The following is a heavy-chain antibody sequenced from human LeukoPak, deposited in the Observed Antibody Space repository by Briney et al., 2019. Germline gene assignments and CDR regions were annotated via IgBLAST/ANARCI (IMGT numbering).Heavy chain of an antibody. V-gene: IGHV1-18*01. CDR3: ARDDEEFGELRRFDP. J-gene: IGHJ5*02. D-gene: IGHD3-10*01. Sequence: ASVKVSCKASGYTFTNYAITWVRQAPGQGLEWLGWISAYNGNTNYAQKFQGRVTMTTEKSTTTAYMELTSLRFDDTAVYYCARDDEEFGELRRFDPWGQGTLVTVSS. CDR2: ISAYNGNT. CDR1: GYTFTNYA.